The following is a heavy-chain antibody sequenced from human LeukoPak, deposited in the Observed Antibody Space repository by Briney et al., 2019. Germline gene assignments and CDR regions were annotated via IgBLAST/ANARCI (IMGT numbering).Heavy chain of an antibody. CDR2: TIPIFGTA. V-gene: IGHV1-69*05. J-gene: IGHJ4*02. CDR1: GGTLRSYA. Sequence: ASVKVSCKASGGTLRSYAISWVRQAPGQGLEWMGGTIPIFGTATYAQRFQGRVTITTDESRSTAYVELNSLRSDDTAVYYCVREGEPQAFAYWGQGTLVTVSS. D-gene: IGHD3-16*01. CDR3: VREGEPQAFAY.